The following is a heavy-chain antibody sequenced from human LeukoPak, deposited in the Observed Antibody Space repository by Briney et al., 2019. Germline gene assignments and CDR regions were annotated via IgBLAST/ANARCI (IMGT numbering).Heavy chain of an antibody. CDR3: ARVYDILTGYLDYAFDI. CDR2: IYYSGST. Sequence: SETLSLTCIVSGGSISSSTYYWGWIRQPPGTGLEWIGSIYYSGSTYYNPSLKSRVTISVDTSKNQFSLKLSSVTAADTAVYYCARVYDILTGYLDYAFDIWGQGTMVTVSS. D-gene: IGHD3-9*01. CDR1: GGSISSSTYY. V-gene: IGHV4-39*07. J-gene: IGHJ3*02.